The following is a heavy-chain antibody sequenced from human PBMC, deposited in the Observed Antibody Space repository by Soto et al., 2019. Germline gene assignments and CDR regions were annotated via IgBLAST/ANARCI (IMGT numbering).Heavy chain of an antibody. Sequence: ESGGGLVQPGGSLRLSCAASGFTVSSNYMSWVRQAPGKGLEWVSVIYSGGSTYYADSVKGRFTISRDNSKNTLYLQMNSQRAEDTAVYYCARDRGGDYGVDYWGQGTLVTVSS. J-gene: IGHJ4*02. CDR3: ARDRGGDYGVDY. CDR2: IYSGGST. D-gene: IGHD4-17*01. CDR1: GFTVSSNY. V-gene: IGHV3-66*01.